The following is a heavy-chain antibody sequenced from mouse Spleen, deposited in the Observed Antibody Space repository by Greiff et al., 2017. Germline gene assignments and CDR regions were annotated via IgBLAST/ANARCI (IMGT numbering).Heavy chain of an antibody. V-gene: IGHV1-18*01. CDR2: INPNNGGT. J-gene: IGHJ1*01. D-gene: IGHD1-1*02. Sequence: EVQLQQSGPELVKPGASVKIPCKASGYTFTDYNMDWVKQSHGKSLEWIGDINPNNGGTIYNQKFKGKATLTVDKSSSTAYMELRSLTSEDTAVYYCARGELLWSSYWYFDVWGAGTTVTVSS. CDR3: ARGELLWSSYWYFDV. CDR1: GYTFTDYN.